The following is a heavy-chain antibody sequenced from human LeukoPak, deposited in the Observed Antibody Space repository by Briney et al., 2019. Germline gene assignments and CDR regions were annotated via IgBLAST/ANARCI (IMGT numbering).Heavy chain of an antibody. CDR1: GFTFSSYS. V-gene: IGHV3-21*01. Sequence: GGSLRLSSAASGFTFSSYSMNWVRQAPGKGLEWVSSISSSSSYIYHADSVKGRFTISRDNAKNSLYLQMNSLRAEDTAVYYCARGTYGGNSNAFDIWGQGTMVTVSS. CDR3: ARGTYGGNSNAFDI. J-gene: IGHJ3*02. CDR2: ISSSSSYI. D-gene: IGHD4-23*01.